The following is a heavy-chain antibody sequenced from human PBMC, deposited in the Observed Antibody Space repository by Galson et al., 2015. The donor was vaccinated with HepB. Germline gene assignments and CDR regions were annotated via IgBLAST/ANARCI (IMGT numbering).Heavy chain of an antibody. V-gene: IGHV3-23*01. J-gene: IGHJ4*02. CDR1: GFTFSGSA. D-gene: IGHD3-22*01. Sequence: SLRLSCAASGFTFSGSAMSWVRQAPGEGLEWVSAISESGDDTYYSDSVKGRFTISRDNSKNTLFLQMISLRAEDTALYYCARRKYDTSGRRFDYWGQGTLVTVSS. CDR3: ARRKYDTSGRRFDY. CDR2: ISESGDDT.